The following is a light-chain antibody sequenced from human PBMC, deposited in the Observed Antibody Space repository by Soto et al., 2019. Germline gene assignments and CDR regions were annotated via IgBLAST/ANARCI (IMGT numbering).Light chain of an antibody. J-gene: IGKJ1*01. V-gene: IGKV1-5*03. CDR3: QHYNSYSEA. CDR1: QTISSW. CDR2: KAS. Sequence: DIQMTQSPSTLSGSVGDRVTITCRASQTISSWLAWYQQRPGKAPKLLIYKASTLTSGVQSRFSGSGSGTEFTLTISSLQPDDFATYYCQHYNSYSEAFGQGTQVDIK.